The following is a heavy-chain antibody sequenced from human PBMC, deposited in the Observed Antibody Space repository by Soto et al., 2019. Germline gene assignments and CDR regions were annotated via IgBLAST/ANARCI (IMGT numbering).Heavy chain of an antibody. CDR3: ARGGWRQIDY. J-gene: IGHJ4*02. Sequence: QVQLQESDPGLVKPSETLCLTCSVSGGSIGSYYWSWIRQPPGKGLEWIGYIYYSGSTNYNPSLKSRVTISVDTSKNQFSLKLSSVTAADTAVYYCARGGWRQIDYWGQGTLVTVSS. CDR2: IYYSGST. CDR1: GGSIGSYY. V-gene: IGHV4-59*08. D-gene: IGHD3-3*01.